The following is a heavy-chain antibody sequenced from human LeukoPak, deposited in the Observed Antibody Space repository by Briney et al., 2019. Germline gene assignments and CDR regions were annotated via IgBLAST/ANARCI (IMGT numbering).Heavy chain of an antibody. D-gene: IGHD2-8*01. J-gene: IGHJ1*01. V-gene: IGHV1-8*03. Sequence: ASMKVSCKASGYTFTSYDINWVRQATGQGLEWMGWMNPNSGDTAYAQNFQGRVTITRSTSLSTAYMELSSLGSEDTAVYYCASANFQHWGQGTLVTVSS. CDR2: MNPNSGDT. CDR1: GYTFTSYD. CDR3: ASANFQH.